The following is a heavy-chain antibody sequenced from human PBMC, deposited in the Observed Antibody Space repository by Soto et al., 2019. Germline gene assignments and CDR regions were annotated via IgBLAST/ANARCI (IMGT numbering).Heavy chain of an antibody. Sequence: PGESLKISCKGSGYSFTSYWIGWVRQMPGKGLEWMGIIYPGDSDTRYSPSFQGQVTISADKSISTAYLQWSSLKASDTAMYYCARSIAVVGNMGGAFDIWGQGTMVT. CDR3: ARSIAVVGNMGGAFDI. V-gene: IGHV5-51*01. D-gene: IGHD6-19*01. CDR1: GYSFTSYW. CDR2: IYPGDSDT. J-gene: IGHJ3*02.